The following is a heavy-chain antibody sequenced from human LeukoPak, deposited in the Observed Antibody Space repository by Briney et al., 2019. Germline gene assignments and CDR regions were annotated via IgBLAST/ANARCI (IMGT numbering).Heavy chain of an antibody. J-gene: IGHJ5*02. V-gene: IGHV3-21*04. D-gene: IGHD3-22*01. Sequence: GGSLRLSCAASGFTFSTYSMNWVRQAPGKGLEWVSSISSGSDHIYYADSVKGRFTISRENAKNSLYLQMNSLRAEDTAVYYCARGKYYYDSSGSNWFDPWGQGTLVTVSS. CDR1: GFTFSTYS. CDR3: ARGKYYYDSSGSNWFDP. CDR2: ISSGSDHI.